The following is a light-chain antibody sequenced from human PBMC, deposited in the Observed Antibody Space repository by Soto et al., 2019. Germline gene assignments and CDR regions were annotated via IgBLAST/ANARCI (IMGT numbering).Light chain of an antibody. CDR3: LVWDSSSDHGNVV. J-gene: IGLJ2*01. CDR1: NIGSKS. V-gene: IGLV3-21*02. Sequence: SYELTQPPSVSVAPGPTARITCGGNNIGSKSVHWYQQKPGQAPVLVVYDDSDLPSGIPERFSGSNSGNTATLTISRVEAGDEADYYCLVWDSSSDHGNVVFGGGTKLTVL. CDR2: DDS.